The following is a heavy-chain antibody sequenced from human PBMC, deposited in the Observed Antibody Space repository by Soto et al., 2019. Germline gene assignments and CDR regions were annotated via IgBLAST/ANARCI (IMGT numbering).Heavy chain of an antibody. D-gene: IGHD6-6*01. V-gene: IGHV3-30-3*01. CDR2: ISYAVICI. J-gene: IGHJ4*01. Sequence: QVQLVESGGDVVQPGRSLRLACAASGFTFSGFAMHWVRLAPGKGLEWVAVISYAVICIKNPDSVRGRFSISRDNSKNTLYLQMNSLRPDDTAVYHCAREPWGYSGWSKHFDFWGHGTLVTVSS. CDR1: GFTFSGFA. CDR3: AREPWGYSGWSKHFDF.